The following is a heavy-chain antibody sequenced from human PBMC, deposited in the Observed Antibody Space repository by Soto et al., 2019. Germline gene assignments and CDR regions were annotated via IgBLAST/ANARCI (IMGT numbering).Heavy chain of an antibody. Sequence: ASVKVSCKASGYTFTDYYLHWVRQAPGQGFEWMGWIGPKSGGTNYAKKFQGWVTMTRDTSINTVYMELSSLKSDDTAVYYCVREAAMVPRPANAFGIWGQGTMVTVSS. J-gene: IGHJ3*02. CDR2: IGPKSGGT. CDR1: GYTFTDYY. CDR3: VREAAMVPRPANAFGI. D-gene: IGHD5-18*01. V-gene: IGHV1-2*04.